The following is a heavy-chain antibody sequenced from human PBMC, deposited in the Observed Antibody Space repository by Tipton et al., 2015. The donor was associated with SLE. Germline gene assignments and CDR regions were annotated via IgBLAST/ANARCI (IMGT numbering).Heavy chain of an antibody. V-gene: IGHV4-30-4*01. J-gene: IGHJ4*02. CDR3: VGGFGDFDF. CDR1: GGSISSGDYY. D-gene: IGHD3-10*01. CDR2: IYYSGST. Sequence: TLSLTCIVSGGSISSGDYYWSWIRQPPGKGLEWIGYIYYSGSTYYNPSLKSRVTISVDTSKNQFSLKLSSVTAADTAVYSCVGGFGDFDFWGQGTLVTVSS.